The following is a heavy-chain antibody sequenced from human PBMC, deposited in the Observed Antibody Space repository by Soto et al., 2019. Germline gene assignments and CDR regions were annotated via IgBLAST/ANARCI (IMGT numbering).Heavy chain of an antibody. CDR1: GGSFSGYY. CDR3: ARGSHIAAAGLDY. V-gene: IGHV4-34*01. CDR2: INHSGST. D-gene: IGHD6-13*01. J-gene: IGHJ4*02. Sequence: SETLSLTCSVYGGSFSGYYWSWLRQPPGKGLQWIGEINHSGSTNYNPSLKGRVTISVDTSKNQFSLKLSSVTAADTAVYYCARGSHIAAAGLDYWGQGALVTVSS.